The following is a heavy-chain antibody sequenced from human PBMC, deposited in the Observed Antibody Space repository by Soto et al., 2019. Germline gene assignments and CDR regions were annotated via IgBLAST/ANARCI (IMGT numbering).Heavy chain of an antibody. V-gene: IGHV4-59*08. J-gene: IGHJ4*02. CDR3: ARHWWSSGSYLVFDS. D-gene: IGHD6-19*01. CDR1: GASTGGYY. CDR2: VFSSGST. Sequence: SETLSLTCTISGASTGGYYWSWIRQSPGRGLEWIGYVFSSGSTNYSPSLQSRVAISIDTSKRQFFLKLTSVTAADTALYYCARHWWSSGSYLVFDSWGQGTQVTVSS.